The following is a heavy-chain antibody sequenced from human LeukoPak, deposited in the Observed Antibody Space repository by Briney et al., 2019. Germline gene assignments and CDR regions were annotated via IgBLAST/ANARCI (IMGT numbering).Heavy chain of an antibody. CDR2: IYTRGST. CDR3: ARGLDYYDSSGYYPRVLGY. D-gene: IGHD3-22*01. V-gene: IGHV4-4*07. CDR1: GGSINNYY. Sequence: SETLSLTCTVSGGSINNYYWSWIRQPAGKGLEWIGRIYTRGSTNYNPSLKSRVTISVDTSKNQFSLKLSSVTAADTAVYYCARGLDYYDSSGYYPRVLGYWGQGTLVTVSS. J-gene: IGHJ4*02.